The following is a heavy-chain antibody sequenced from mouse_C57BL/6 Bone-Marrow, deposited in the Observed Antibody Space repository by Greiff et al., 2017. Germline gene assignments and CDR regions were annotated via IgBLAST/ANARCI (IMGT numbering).Heavy chain of an antibody. J-gene: IGHJ2*01. CDR3: EREGTVVDY. V-gene: IGHV1-64*01. D-gene: IGHD1-1*01. Sequence: QVQLKQPGAELVKPGASVKLSCKASGYTFTSYWMHWVKQRPGQGLEWIGMIHPNRGSTNYNEKFQSKAPLTVDKSYNTAYMQLRRLTSADFAVYCCEREGTVVDYWGQGTTRTVSS. CDR2: IHPNRGST. CDR1: GYTFTSYW.